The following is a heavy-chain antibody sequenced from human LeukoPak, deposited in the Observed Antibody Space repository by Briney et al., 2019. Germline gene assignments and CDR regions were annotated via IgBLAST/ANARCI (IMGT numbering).Heavy chain of an antibody. V-gene: IGHV3-7*01. CDR3: ARDWAYGSGSYYEPLTYWYFDL. D-gene: IGHD3-10*01. CDR1: GFSFTAYA. CDR2: IHDDGTVK. Sequence: GGSLRLSCAASGFSFTAYAMSWFRQAPGKGLEWVANIHDDGTVKNYVDSVKGRFTISRDNAKNSLYLQMNSLRAEDTAVYYCARDWAYGSGSYYEPLTYWYFDLWGRGTLVTVSS. J-gene: IGHJ2*01.